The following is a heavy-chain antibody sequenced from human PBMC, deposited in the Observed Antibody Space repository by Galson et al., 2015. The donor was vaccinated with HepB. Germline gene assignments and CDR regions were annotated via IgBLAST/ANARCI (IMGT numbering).Heavy chain of an antibody. CDR3: VKDHSGSYPDC. CDR2: ISSNGGST. J-gene: IGHJ4*02. V-gene: IGHV3-64D*06. CDR1: GFTFSSYA. Sequence: SLRLSCAASGFTFSSYAMHWVRQAPGKGLEYVSAISSNGGSTYYADSVKGRFTISRDNSKNTLYLQMSSLRAEDTAVYYCVKDHSGSYPDCWGQGTLVTVSS. D-gene: IGHD1-26*01.